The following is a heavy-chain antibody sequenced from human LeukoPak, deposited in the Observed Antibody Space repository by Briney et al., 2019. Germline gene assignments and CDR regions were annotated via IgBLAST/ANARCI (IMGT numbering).Heavy chain of an antibody. CDR2: IYYSGST. Sequence: PSETVSLTCTVSGGSIGSYYWSWIRQPPGKGLEWIGYIYYSGSTNYNPSLKSRVTISVDTSKNQFSLKLSSVTAADTAVYYCASGYYGTRTLAFDYWGQGTLVTVSS. CDR1: GGSIGSYY. CDR3: ASGYYGTRTLAFDY. V-gene: IGHV4-59*01. J-gene: IGHJ4*02. D-gene: IGHD4-17*01.